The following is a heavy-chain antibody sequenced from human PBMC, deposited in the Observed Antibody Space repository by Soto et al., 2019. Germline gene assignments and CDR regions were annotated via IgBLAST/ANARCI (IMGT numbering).Heavy chain of an antibody. CDR3: ANQRGGYDRDFDH. CDR1: GSTVSRNY. CDR2: IYSDGST. Sequence: EVHLVESGGGLVQPGGSLRLSCAASGSTVSRNYMSWVRQAPGKGLEWVSVIYSDGSTYYADSVRGRFTISRDNSKNTLYLQMNSLRVEDTALYDCANQRGGYDRDFDHWGQGTLVTDSS. J-gene: IGHJ4*02. V-gene: IGHV3-66*01. D-gene: IGHD5-12*01.